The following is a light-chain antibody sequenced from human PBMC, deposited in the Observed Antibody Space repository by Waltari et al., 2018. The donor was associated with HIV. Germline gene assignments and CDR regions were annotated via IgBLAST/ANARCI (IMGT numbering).Light chain of an antibody. CDR3: AAWDDSLNGHWL. CDR1: RSIIGRTV. V-gene: IGLV1-44*01. CDR2: RTS. J-gene: IGLJ3*02. Sequence: QSVLTQPPSVSGTPAQRITIPCSARRSIIGRTVLPRYQQFPGAARKDIIYRTSQRPSGVPGRFAGSKSGTSGSLAISGLRSEDEATYYCAAWDDSLNGHWLFGGGTKLTVL.